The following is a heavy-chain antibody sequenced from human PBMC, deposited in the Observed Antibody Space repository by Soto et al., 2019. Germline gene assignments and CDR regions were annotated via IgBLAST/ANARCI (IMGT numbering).Heavy chain of an antibody. D-gene: IGHD3-10*01. CDR3: AREAFGVQASWFDP. J-gene: IGHJ5*02. CDR2: VSASNGKT. Sequence: QIQLVQSGSEVRMPGASVKVSCKASGYIFTTYSITWVRQAPGQGLESMGWVSASNGKTNYAQKFEDRVTMTTDTSTTTAYMELRSLRSDDTAVYYCAREAFGVQASWFDPWGQGTLVTVSS. V-gene: IGHV1-18*01. CDR1: GYIFTTYS.